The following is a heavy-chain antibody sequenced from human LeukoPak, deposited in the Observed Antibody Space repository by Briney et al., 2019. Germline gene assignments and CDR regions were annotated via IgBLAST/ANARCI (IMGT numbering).Heavy chain of an antibody. CDR3: ARGALGGIDY. CDR1: GGSLSSYS. D-gene: IGHD3-16*01. J-gene: IGHJ4*02. CDR2: IYYSGST. V-gene: IGHV4-59*08. Sequence: SETLSLTCTVSGGSLSSYSWSWIRQPPGRGLEWIGYIYYSGSTNYNPSLKSRVTITVDTSKYQFSLKLSSVTAADTAVYYCARGALGGIDYWGQGTLVTVSS.